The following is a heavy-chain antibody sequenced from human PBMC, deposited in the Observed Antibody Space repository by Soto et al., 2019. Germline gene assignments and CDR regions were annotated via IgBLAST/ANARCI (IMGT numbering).Heavy chain of an antibody. CDR1: GGSISSYY. D-gene: IGHD3-9*01. CDR3: ARVILTGYGPGVDI. CDR2: IYYSGST. Sequence: PSETLSLXCTVSGGSISSYYWSWIRQPPGKGLEWIGYIYYSGSTNYNPSPKSRVTISVDTSKNQFSLKLSSVTAADTAVYYCARVILTGYGPGVDIWGPGTMVTVSS. V-gene: IGHV4-59*01. J-gene: IGHJ3*02.